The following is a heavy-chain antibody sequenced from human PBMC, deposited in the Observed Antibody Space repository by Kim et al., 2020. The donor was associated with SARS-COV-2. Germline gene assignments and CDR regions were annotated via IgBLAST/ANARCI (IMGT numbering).Heavy chain of an antibody. Sequence: GGSLRLSCAASGFTFSSYGMHWVRQAPGKGLEWVAVISYDGSNKYYADSVKGRFTISRDNSKNTLYLQMNSLRAEDTAVYYCAKGGIFGVALDYWGQGTLVTVSS. D-gene: IGHD3-3*01. V-gene: IGHV3-30*18. CDR3: AKGGIFGVALDY. CDR2: ISYDGSNK. J-gene: IGHJ4*02. CDR1: GFTFSSYG.